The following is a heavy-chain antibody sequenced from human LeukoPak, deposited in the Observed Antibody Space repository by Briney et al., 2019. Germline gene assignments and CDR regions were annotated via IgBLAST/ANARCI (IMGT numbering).Heavy chain of an antibody. D-gene: IGHD3-10*01. J-gene: IGHJ6*02. V-gene: IGHV3-74*01. Sequence: GGSLRLSCAASGFTFSSYWMHWVRQAPGKGLVWASRINSDGSSTSYADSVKGRFTISRGNAKNTLYLQMNSLRAEDTAVYYCARELVRGVIHYYYYGMDVWGQGTTVTVSS. CDR1: GFTFSSYW. CDR3: ARELVRGVIHYYYYGMDV. CDR2: INSDGSST.